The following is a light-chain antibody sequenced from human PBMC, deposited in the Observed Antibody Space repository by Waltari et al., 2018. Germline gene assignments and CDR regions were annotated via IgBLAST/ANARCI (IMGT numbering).Light chain of an antibody. V-gene: IGKV1-39*01. CDR1: QSISSY. CDR2: SAS. Sequence: DIQMTQSPSSLSASVGDRVTITCRASQSISSYLNCYQQKPGKAPKLLIYSASRLQSGVPSRFSGSGSGTDFTLTISSLQPEDFATYYCQQSYSTPITFGQGTRLEIK. J-gene: IGKJ5*01. CDR3: QQSYSTPIT.